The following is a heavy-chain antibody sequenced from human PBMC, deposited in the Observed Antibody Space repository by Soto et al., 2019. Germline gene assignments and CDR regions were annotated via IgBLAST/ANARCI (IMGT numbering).Heavy chain of an antibody. CDR2: IIPIFNSA. CDR3: AREVTVASYSGDF. V-gene: IGHV1-69*01. Sequence: QVQLVQSGAEVKRPGSSVKVSCKASGGTFNNYALSWVRQAPGQGLEWMGGIIPIFNSANYAQKVQGRVTITADDSTSTAYKELRSLRPDDTAVYYWAREVTVASYSGDFWGQGTLVTVSS. CDR1: GGTFNNYA. D-gene: IGHD2-15*01. J-gene: IGHJ4*02.